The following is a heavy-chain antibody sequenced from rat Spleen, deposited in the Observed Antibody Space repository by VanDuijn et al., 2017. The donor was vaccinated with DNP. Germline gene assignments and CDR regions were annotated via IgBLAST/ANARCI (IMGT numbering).Heavy chain of an antibody. CDR2: ISYDGSST. Sequence: EVQLVESGGGLVQPGRSLKLSCAASGFTFSDYNMAWVRQAPKKGLEWVATISYDGSSTYYRDSVKGRFTISRDNAKSTLYLQMESLRSEDTATYYCARHLAGSGWYFDFWGPGTMVTVSS. J-gene: IGHJ1*01. V-gene: IGHV5-7*01. CDR1: GFTFSDYN. D-gene: IGHD5-1*01. CDR3: ARHLAGSGWYFDF.